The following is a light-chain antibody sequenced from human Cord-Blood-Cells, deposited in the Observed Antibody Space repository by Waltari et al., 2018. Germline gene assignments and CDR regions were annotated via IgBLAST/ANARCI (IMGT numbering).Light chain of an antibody. Sequence: QLVLTQSPSASAPLGASVTLTCTLSSGHSSYAIAWHQQQPAKGPRYLMKLNSDGSQSKGDGIPVRFSGSRSGAERYLTISSLQAEDEADYYCQTWGTGIHWVFGGGTKLTVL. V-gene: IGLV4-69*01. CDR1: SGHSSYA. J-gene: IGLJ3*02. CDR2: LNSDGSQ. CDR3: QTWGTGIHWV.